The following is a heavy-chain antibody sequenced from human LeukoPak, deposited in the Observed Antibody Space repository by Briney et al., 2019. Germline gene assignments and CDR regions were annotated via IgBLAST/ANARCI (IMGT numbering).Heavy chain of an antibody. CDR3: ARFYYYGSGDPFYYYYGMDV. CDR1: GGSISSYY. J-gene: IGHJ6*02. D-gene: IGHD3-10*01. V-gene: IGHV4-59*08. Sequence: SETLSLTCTVSGGSISSYYWSWIRQPPGKGLEWIGYIYYSGSTNYNPSLKSRVTISVDTSKNQFSLKLSSVTAADTAVYYCARFYYYGSGDPFYYYYGMDVWGQGTTVTVSS. CDR2: IYYSGST.